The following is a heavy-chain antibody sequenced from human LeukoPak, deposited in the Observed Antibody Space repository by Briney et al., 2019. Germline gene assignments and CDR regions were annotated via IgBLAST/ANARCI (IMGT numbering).Heavy chain of an antibody. CDR1: GGSISSYY. Sequence: SETLSLTCTVSGGSISSYYWSWIRQPAGKGLEWIGRIYTSGSTNYNPSLKSRVTMSVDTSKNQFSLKLSSVTAADTAVYYCARDSHFDSSGYYNFDYWGQGTLVTVSS. CDR3: ARDSHFDSSGYYNFDY. V-gene: IGHV4-4*07. D-gene: IGHD3-22*01. CDR2: IYTSGST. J-gene: IGHJ4*02.